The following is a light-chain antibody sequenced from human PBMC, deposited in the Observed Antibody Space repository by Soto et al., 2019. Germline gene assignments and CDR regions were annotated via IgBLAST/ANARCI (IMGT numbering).Light chain of an antibody. J-gene: IGKJ1*01. CDR3: QQRSIGWT. V-gene: IGKV3-11*01. CDR1: QDINND. Sequence: IVLTQSPATLSLSPGERATLSCRASQDINNDLAWYQQKPCQAPRLLIYDASKRATGIPARFSGSGSGTDFTLTISGLESEDFAAYYCQQRSIGWTFGQGTKVEIK. CDR2: DAS.